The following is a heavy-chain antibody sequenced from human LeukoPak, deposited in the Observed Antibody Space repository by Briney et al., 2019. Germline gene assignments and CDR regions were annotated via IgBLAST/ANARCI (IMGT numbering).Heavy chain of an antibody. CDR1: GYTFSSHD. D-gene: IGHD7-27*01. V-gene: IGHV1-8*01. Sequence: ASVKVSCKASGYTFSSHDINWVRQATGQGLEWMGWMSPNSGKTDHAQQFQGRVVMTMNTSITTVYMELSGLTSDDTATYYCARGTGMVPTNWGFFYFYGLDVWGQGTTVTVSS. J-gene: IGHJ6*02. CDR3: ARGTGMVPTNWGFFYFYGLDV. CDR2: MSPNSGKT.